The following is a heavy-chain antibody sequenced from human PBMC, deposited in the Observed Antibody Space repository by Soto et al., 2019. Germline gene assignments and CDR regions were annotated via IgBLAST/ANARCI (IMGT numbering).Heavy chain of an antibody. CDR2: INAGNGNT. Sequence: ASVKVSCKASGYTFTSYAMHCVLQSPVQRLDWMGCINAGNGNTKYSQKFQGRVTITRDTSASTAYMELSSLRSEDTAVYYCARVGAAAGPYYFDYWGQGTLVTVSS. CDR3: ARVGAAAGPYYFDY. J-gene: IGHJ4*02. D-gene: IGHD6-13*01. CDR1: GYTFTSYA. V-gene: IGHV1-3*01.